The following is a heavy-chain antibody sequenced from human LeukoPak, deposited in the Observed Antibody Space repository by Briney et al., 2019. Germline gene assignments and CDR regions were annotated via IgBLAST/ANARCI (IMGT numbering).Heavy chain of an antibody. CDR3: ARDWWELPVY. V-gene: IGHV3-48*03. D-gene: IGHD1-26*01. Sequence: GGSLRLSCAASGFTFSSYEMNWVRQAPGKGLEWVSYIRSSGSTIYYADSVKGRFTISRDNAKNSLYLQMNSLRAEDTAVYYCARDWWELPVYWGQGTLVTVSS. CDR2: IRSSGSTI. J-gene: IGHJ4*02. CDR1: GFTFSSYE.